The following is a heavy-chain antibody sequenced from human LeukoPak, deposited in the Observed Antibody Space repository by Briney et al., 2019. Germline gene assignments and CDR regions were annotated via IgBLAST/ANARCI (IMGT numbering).Heavy chain of an antibody. Sequence: GGSLRLSFAAPGSTFSTYRMTWVRKAPGKGLEWVSGISWNSGSIGYADSMKGRFTISRDNAKNSLYLQMNSLRAEDTALYYCAKALRGVITPTWFDPWGQGTLVTVSS. CDR1: GSTFSTYR. CDR3: AKALRGVITPTWFDP. J-gene: IGHJ5*02. D-gene: IGHD3-10*01. V-gene: IGHV3-9*01. CDR2: ISWNSGSI.